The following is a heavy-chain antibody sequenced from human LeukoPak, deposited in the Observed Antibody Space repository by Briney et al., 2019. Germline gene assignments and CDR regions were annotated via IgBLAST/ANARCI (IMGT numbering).Heavy chain of an antibody. D-gene: IGHD2-15*01. CDR3: AILPPGCSGGSCYAL. CDR2: IRYDGSNK. V-gene: IGHV3-30*02. Sequence: GGSLRLSCAASGFTLSSYGMHWVRQAPGKGLEWVAFIRYDGSNKYYADSVKGRFTISRDNSKNTLYLQMNSLRAEDTAVYYCAILPPGCSGGSCYALWGQGTLVTVSS. CDR1: GFTLSSYG. J-gene: IGHJ4*02.